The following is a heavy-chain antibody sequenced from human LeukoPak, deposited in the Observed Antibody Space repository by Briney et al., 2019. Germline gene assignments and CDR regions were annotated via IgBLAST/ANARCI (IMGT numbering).Heavy chain of an antibody. CDR2: ISGSGGTI. V-gene: IGHV3-23*01. Sequence: GGSLRLSCAASGFTFSSYAMSWVRQPPGKGLEWVSGISGSGGTIYYADSLKGRVTISRDNSKNRLYLQMNSLRAEDTAVYYCARVGYCSGGRCYTGLLDYWGQGVLVTVSS. D-gene: IGHD2-15*01. J-gene: IGHJ4*02. CDR3: ARVGYCSGGRCYTGLLDY. CDR1: GFTFSSYA.